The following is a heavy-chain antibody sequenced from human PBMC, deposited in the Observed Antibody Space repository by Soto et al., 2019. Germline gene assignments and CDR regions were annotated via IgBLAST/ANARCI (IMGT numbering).Heavy chain of an antibody. CDR3: ARGRLMRRSAEWFDH. J-gene: IGHJ5*02. D-gene: IGHD2-8*01. CDR1: GGSISSGDYY. CDR2: IYYSGST. V-gene: IGHV4-30-4*01. Sequence: QVQLQESGPGLVKPSQTLSLTCTVSGGSISSGDYYWSWIRQPPGKGLEWIGYIYYSGSTYYNPSLKRRMTISVDTSKNQFSLKLSSVTAAATAVYYCARGRLMRRSAEWFDHWGQGTLVTVSS.